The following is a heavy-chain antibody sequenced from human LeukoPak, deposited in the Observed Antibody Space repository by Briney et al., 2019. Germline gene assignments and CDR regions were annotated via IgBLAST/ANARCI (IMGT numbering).Heavy chain of an antibody. CDR2: INPNSGGT. V-gene: IGHV1-2*02. J-gene: IGHJ5*02. Sequence: ASVKVSCKASGYTFTGYYMHWVRQAPGQGLEWMGWINPNSGGTNYAQKFQGRVTMTRDTSISTAYMELSRLRSDDTAVYYCARDRRGCGGNSVFDPWGQGTLVTVSS. CDR3: ARDRRGCGGNSVFDP. CDR1: GYTFTGYY. D-gene: IGHD4-23*01.